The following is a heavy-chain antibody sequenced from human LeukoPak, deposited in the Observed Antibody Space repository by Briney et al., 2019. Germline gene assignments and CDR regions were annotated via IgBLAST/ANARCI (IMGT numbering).Heavy chain of an antibody. CDR3: ARLYVDPMTTTSYYFDS. D-gene: IGHD4-17*01. CDR2: IKGDESDR. Sequence: GGSLRLSCEASGFTFSDYWMIWVRQAPGKGLEWVADIKGDESDRFYVDSVRGRFSISRDNAKNSLYLHMNSLGVEDTALYYCARLYVDPMTTTSYYFDSWGQGTLVTVSS. J-gene: IGHJ4*02. V-gene: IGHV3-7*01. CDR1: GFTFSDYW.